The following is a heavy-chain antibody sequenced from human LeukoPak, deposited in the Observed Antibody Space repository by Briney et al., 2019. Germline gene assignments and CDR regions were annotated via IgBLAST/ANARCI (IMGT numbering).Heavy chain of an antibody. V-gene: IGHV3-23*01. CDR3: AKGKFNSYGYSSFDY. CDR2: ISGSGGST. Sequence: PGRSLRLSCAASGFTFSSYEMNWVRQAPGKGLEWVSAISGSGGSTYYADSVKGRFTISRDNSKNTLYLQMNSLRAEDTAVYYCAKGKFNSYGYSSFDYWGQGTLVTVSS. CDR1: GFTFSSYE. J-gene: IGHJ4*02. D-gene: IGHD5-18*01.